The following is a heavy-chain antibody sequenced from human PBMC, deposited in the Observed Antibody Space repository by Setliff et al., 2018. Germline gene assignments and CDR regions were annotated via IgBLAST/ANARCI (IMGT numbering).Heavy chain of an antibody. J-gene: IGHJ6*03. Sequence: GASVKVSCKASGGSFSNYAIIWVRQAPGQGPERMGGIIPIYGSTNNAEKFQGRLTISADASTSAVYMELNSLTSEDTAVYYCARVREKDKGMAIGHYYYIDVWGKGTTVTVSS. CDR3: ARVREKDKGMAIGHYYYIDV. V-gene: IGHV1-69*13. CDR2: IIPIYGST. CDR1: GGSFSNYA. D-gene: IGHD5-18*01.